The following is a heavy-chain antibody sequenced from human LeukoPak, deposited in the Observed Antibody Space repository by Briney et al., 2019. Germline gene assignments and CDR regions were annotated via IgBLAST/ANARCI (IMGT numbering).Heavy chain of an antibody. Sequence: ASVKVSCKASGYTVTSYDINWVRQATGQGLEWMGWMNPNSGNTGYAQKFQGRVTMTRNTSISTAYMELSSLRSEDTAVYYCARGKALRFLEWFPRRGMDVWGQGTTVTVSS. J-gene: IGHJ6*02. D-gene: IGHD3-3*01. CDR1: GYTVTSYD. V-gene: IGHV1-8*01. CDR3: ARGKALRFLEWFPRRGMDV. CDR2: MNPNSGNT.